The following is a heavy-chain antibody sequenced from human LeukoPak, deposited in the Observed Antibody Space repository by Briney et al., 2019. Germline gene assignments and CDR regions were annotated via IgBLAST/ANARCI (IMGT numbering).Heavy chain of an antibody. V-gene: IGHV3-23*01. CDR2: ITNNGDNT. CDR1: GFTFGPYA. D-gene: IGHD1-26*01. Sequence: GGSLRLSCAASGFTFGPYAMSWVRQAPERGLEWVSSITNNGDNTYYADSVKGRFTISRDNSKNTLYLQMSSLRAEDTAIFYCAKGRGVVGTSTPDYWGQGTLVTVSS. CDR3: AKGRGVVGTSTPDY. J-gene: IGHJ4*02.